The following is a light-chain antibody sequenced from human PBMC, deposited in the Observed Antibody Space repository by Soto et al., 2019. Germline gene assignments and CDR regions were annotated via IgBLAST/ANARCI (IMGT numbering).Light chain of an antibody. V-gene: IGKV3-20*01. CDR3: QLYGGSPWR. CDR2: SVS. CDR1: QTISPKS. Sequence: VVLTQSPGTLSLSPGERATLSCRASQTISPKSLAWFQQKAGQAPRLLIHSVSVRATGAPDRFSGMGSGTDFTHTISRREPEDFAVYYCQLYGGSPWRVGQGTKV. J-gene: IGKJ1*01.